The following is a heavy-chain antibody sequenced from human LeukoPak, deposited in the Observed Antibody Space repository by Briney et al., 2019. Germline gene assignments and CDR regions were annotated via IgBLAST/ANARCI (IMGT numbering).Heavy chain of an antibody. CDR2: INTDGRST. V-gene: IGHV3-74*01. J-gene: IGHJ6*03. Sequence: GGSLRLSCAVSGRTLNNYRMHWVRQAPGRGLVWVSRINTDGRSTSYADSVKGRFTISRDNAKNTLYLQMNSLRAEDTAVYYCAREPYRRSSMDVWGKGTTVTVSS. D-gene: IGHD3-16*02. CDR1: GRTLNNYR. CDR3: AREPYRRSSMDV.